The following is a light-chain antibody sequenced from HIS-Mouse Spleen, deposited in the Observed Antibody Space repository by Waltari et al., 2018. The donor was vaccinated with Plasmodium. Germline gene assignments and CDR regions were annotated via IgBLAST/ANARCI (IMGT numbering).Light chain of an antibody. V-gene: IGKV3-15*01. CDR3: QQYNNWSFT. J-gene: IGKJ3*01. Sequence: EIVMTQSPATLSVSPGERATLSCRASQSVSSNLAWYQQKPGQAPRLLIFGASTRSTGIPARFSSSGSGTEFTLTISSLQSEDVAVYYCQQYNNWSFTFGPGTKVDIK. CDR2: GAS. CDR1: QSVSSN.